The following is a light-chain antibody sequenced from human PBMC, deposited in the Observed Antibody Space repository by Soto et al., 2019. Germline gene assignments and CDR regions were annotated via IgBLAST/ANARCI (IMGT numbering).Light chain of an antibody. CDR2: DTS. V-gene: IGLV7-46*01. CDR1: TGAVTSGHY. CDR3: LLSFSGTHVV. Sequence: QAVVTQEPSLTVSPGGPVTLTCGSSTGAVTSGHYPYWFQQKSGQAPRALIYDTSNKHSWTPARFSGSLLGGKAALTLSGAQPEDEAEYYCLLSFSGTHVVFGGGTKLTVL. J-gene: IGLJ2*01.